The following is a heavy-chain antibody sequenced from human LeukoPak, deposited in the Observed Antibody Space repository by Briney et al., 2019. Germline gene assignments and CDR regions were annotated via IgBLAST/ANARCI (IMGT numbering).Heavy chain of an antibody. J-gene: IGHJ4*02. CDR3: ARLSHFDY. CDR2: ISSSSSYI. V-gene: IGHV3-21*01. D-gene: IGHD3-16*02. CDR1: GSTFSTYN. Sequence: GGSLRLSCAASGSTFSTYNMNWVRQAPGKGLEWVSSISSSSSYIYYADSVKGRFTISRDNAKNSLYLQMNSLRAEDTAVYYCARLSHFDYWGQGTLVTVSS.